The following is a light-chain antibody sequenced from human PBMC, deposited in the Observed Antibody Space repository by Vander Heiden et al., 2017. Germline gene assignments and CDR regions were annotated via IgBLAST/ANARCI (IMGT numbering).Light chain of an antibody. CDR1: RNDIGLYNY. Sequence: QSALTQPASVPGSPGQSITISCSGSRNDIGLYNYVSWYQQHPGKAPKLIIFEVTNRPSGVSDRVSGFKSGTVASLTISGLQAEDEADYHCSAYTASSTLVFGGGTKLTVL. CDR3: SAYTASSTLV. CDR2: EVT. V-gene: IGLV2-14*01. J-gene: IGLJ2*01.